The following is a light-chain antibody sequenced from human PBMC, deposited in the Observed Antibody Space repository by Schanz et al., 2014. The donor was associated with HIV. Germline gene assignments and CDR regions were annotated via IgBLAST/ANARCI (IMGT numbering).Light chain of an antibody. V-gene: IGLV2-14*03. CDR3: SSYTSSSTPYV. J-gene: IGLJ1*01. CDR1: SGDVGSYNY. CDR2: DVS. Sequence: QSALTQPASVSGSPGQSISISCTGTSGDVGSYNYVSWYQQHPGKAPKLMIYDVSNRPSGVSNRFSGSKSGNTASLTISGLQAEDEAVYYCSSYTSSSTPYVFGSGTKLTVL.